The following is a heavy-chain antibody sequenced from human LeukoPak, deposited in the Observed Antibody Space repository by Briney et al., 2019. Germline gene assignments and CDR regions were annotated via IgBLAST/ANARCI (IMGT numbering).Heavy chain of an antibody. J-gene: IGHJ4*02. CDR2: ISAYNGNT. V-gene: IGHV1-18*01. Sequence: SPVKVSCKASGYTFTSYGISSVRQAPGQGLEWMGWISAYNGNTNYAQTLQSRVTMTTDTSTSTAFMELRSLRSDDTAVYYCASPESSANLGWYSIWGQGTLVTVSS. CDR1: GYTFTSYG. CDR3: ASPESSANLGWYSI. D-gene: IGHD6-19*01.